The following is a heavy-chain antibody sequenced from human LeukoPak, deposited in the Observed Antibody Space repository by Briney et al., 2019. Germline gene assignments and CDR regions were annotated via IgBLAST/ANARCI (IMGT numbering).Heavy chain of an antibody. Sequence: ASVKVSCKASGYTFTSYGISWVRQAPGQGLEWMGWISAYNGNTNYAQKLQGRVTMTTDTSTSTAYMELRSLRADDTAVYYCARDQGYSSGSYYFDYWGQGTLVTVSS. CDR3: ARDQGYSSGSYYFDY. CDR1: GYTFTSYG. J-gene: IGHJ4*02. D-gene: IGHD6-19*01. CDR2: ISAYNGNT. V-gene: IGHV1-18*01.